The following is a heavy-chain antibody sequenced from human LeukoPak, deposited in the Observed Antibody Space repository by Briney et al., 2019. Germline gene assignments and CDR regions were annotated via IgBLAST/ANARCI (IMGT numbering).Heavy chain of an antibody. CDR2: IRYDGSEK. J-gene: IGHJ4*02. CDR3: ARGYSGYEAADY. D-gene: IGHD5-12*01. V-gene: IGHV3-30*02. Sequence: PGGSLRLSCAASGFTFSNSGMHWVRQAPGKGLEWVAFIRYDGSEKFYVDSVKGRFTISRDNAKNSLYLQMNSLRAEDTALYYCARGYSGYEAADYWGQGTLVTVSS. CDR1: GFTFSNSG.